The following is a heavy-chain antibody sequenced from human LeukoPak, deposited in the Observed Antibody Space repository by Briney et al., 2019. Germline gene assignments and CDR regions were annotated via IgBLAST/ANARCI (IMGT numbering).Heavy chain of an antibody. D-gene: IGHD2-2*01. CDR1: GFTFSNYA. V-gene: IGHV3-23*01. CDR3: AKSANQLLYYFDY. CDR2: IRNSGRTT. J-gene: IGHJ4*02. Sequence: GGSLRLSCAASGFTFSNYAMTWVRQAPGKGLEWVSYIRNSGRTTYYADSVKGRFTISRDNSKNTLYLQMNSLRAEDTAVYYCAKSANQLLYYFDYWGQGTLVTVSS.